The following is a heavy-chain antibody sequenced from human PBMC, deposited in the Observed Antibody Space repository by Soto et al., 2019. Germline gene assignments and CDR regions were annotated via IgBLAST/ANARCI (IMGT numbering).Heavy chain of an antibody. CDR2: INYSGSN. CDR3: ARVFCSGGSCYSENGFDP. J-gene: IGHJ5*02. D-gene: IGHD2-15*01. Sequence: QVQLQESGPGLVKPSQTLSLTCTVSGGSISSGGYYWSWIRQHPGKGLEWIGYINYSGSNYYNPSLKSRVTISVDTSKNQFSLKLSCVTAADTAVYYCARVFCSGGSCYSENGFDPWGQGTLVTVSS. CDR1: GGSISSGGYY. V-gene: IGHV4-31*03.